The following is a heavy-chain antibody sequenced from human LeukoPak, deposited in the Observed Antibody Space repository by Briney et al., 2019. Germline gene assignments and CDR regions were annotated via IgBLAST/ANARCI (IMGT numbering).Heavy chain of an antibody. D-gene: IGHD3-22*01. Sequence: SVKVSWKASGFTFTSSAMQWVRQARGQRLEWIGWIVVGSGNTNYAQKFQERVTITRDMSTSTAYMELSSLRSEDTAVYYCAADRYDSSGYYHFDYWGQGTLVTVSS. CDR3: AADRYDSSGYYHFDY. J-gene: IGHJ4*02. CDR1: GFTFTSSA. CDR2: IVVGSGNT. V-gene: IGHV1-58*02.